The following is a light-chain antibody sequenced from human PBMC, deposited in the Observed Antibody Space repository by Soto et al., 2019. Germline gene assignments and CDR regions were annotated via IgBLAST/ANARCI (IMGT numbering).Light chain of an antibody. Sequence: QSVLTQPPSASGTPGQRVTISCSGSSSNIGSNTVNWYQQLPGTAPKLLIYNNSQRPSGVPDRFSGYKTATSASLAISGLQSEDEDDYYCAAWDDSLNGLVFGTGTKVTVL. V-gene: IGLV1-44*01. CDR1: SSNIGSNT. J-gene: IGLJ1*01. CDR3: AAWDDSLNGLV. CDR2: NNS.